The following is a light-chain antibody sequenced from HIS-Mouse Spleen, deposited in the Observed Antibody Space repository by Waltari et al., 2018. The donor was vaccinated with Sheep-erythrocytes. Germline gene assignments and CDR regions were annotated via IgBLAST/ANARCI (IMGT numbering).Light chain of an antibody. V-gene: IGLV2-23*01. CDR2: EGS. CDR1: SSDVGSYNL. CDR3: CSYAGSSTPWV. Sequence: QSALTQPASVSGSPGQSITISCTGTSSDVGSYNLVSWYQQHPGNAPKLMIYEGSKRSSGVSKRFAGPKSGNTASLTISGLQAEDEAAYYCCSYAGSSTPWVFGGGTKLTVL. J-gene: IGLJ3*02.